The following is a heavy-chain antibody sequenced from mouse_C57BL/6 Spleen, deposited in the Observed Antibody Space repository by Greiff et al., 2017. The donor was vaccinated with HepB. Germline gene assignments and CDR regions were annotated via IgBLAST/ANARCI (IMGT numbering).Heavy chain of an antibody. CDR3: ARSGFITTRYFDG. Sequence: VQLQQSGPELVKPGASVKISCKASGYTFTDYYMNWVKQSHGKSLEWIGDINPNNGGTSYNQKFKGKATLTVDKSSSTAYMELRSLTSEDSAVYYCARSGFITTRYFDGWGTGTTVTVSS. CDR2: INPNNGGT. D-gene: IGHD1-1*01. V-gene: IGHV1-26*01. CDR1: GYTFTDYY. J-gene: IGHJ1*03.